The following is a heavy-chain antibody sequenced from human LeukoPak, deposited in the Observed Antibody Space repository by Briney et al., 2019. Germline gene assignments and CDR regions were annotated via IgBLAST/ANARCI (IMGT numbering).Heavy chain of an antibody. Sequence: GGSLRLSCAASGFTFSSYAMHWVRQAPGKGLEWVAVISYDGSNKYYADSVKGRFTISRDNSKNTLYLQMNSLRAEDTAVYYCAKQTNYGGNSDAFDIWGQGTMVTVSS. CDR3: AKQTNYGGNSDAFDI. CDR2: ISYDGSNK. J-gene: IGHJ3*02. V-gene: IGHV3-30*04. D-gene: IGHD4-23*01. CDR1: GFTFSSYA.